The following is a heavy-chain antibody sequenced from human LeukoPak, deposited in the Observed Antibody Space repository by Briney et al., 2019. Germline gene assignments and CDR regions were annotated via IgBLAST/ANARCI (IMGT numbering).Heavy chain of an antibody. V-gene: IGHV4-39*01. Sequence: SETLSLTCTVSGGSISSSTYYWGWIRQPPGKGLEWIGSISYSGSTYYNPSLKSRVTISVDTSKNQFSLKLSSVTAADTAVYYCARQKGIAAAGNWFDPWGQGTLVTVSS. CDR2: ISYSGST. CDR3: ARQKGIAAAGNWFDP. CDR1: GGSISSSTYY. J-gene: IGHJ5*02. D-gene: IGHD6-13*01.